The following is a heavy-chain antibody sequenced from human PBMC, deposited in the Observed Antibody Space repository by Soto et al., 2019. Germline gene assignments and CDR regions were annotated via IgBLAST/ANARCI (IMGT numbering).Heavy chain of an antibody. CDR2: MNPNSGNT. D-gene: IGHD3-22*01. CDR3: ARELTMIVDT. Sequence: QVLLVQAGAEVKKPGASVKVSCKASGYTFTSYDVNWVRQATGQGLEWMGWMNPNSGNTGYAQKFQGRVTMTRNTSISTAYMELSGLRSEDTAVYYCARELTMIVDTWCQGTLVAVSS. CDR1: GYTFTSYD. V-gene: IGHV1-8*01. J-gene: IGHJ5*02.